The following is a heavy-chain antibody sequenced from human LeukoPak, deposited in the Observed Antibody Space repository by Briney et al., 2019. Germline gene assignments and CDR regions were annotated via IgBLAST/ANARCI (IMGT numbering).Heavy chain of an antibody. D-gene: IGHD2-2*01. CDR2: TYYRPKWYS. CDR1: GDSVSTNSAV. CDR3: ARGRASFTVEDCFDI. Sequence: SQTLSLTCAISGDSVSTNSAVWNWVRQSPSRGLEWLGRTYYRPKWYSDYAVSVKSRIIINADTPKNQFSLHLNSVTPEDTAVYYCARGRASFTVEDCFDIRGQGTMVTVSS. V-gene: IGHV6-1*01. J-gene: IGHJ3*02.